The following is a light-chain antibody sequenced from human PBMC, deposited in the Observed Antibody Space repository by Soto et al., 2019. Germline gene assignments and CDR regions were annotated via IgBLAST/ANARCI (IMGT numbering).Light chain of an antibody. CDR2: DVS. V-gene: IGLV2-11*01. Sequence: QSLLTQPRSVSGSPGQSVTISCTGTSSDVGGYNYVSWYQQHPGKAPKLMIYDVSKRPSGVPDRFSGSKSGNTASLTISGLQAEDEADYYCCSYAGSYVFGTGTKVTVL. J-gene: IGLJ1*01. CDR3: CSYAGSYV. CDR1: SSDVGGYNY.